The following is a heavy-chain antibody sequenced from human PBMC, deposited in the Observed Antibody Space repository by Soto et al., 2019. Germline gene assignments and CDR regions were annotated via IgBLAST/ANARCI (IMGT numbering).Heavy chain of an antibody. Sequence: GGSLRLSCAASGFTFSSYAMNFVRQAPGKGLEWVALISYDGSSKYYADSVRGRFTISRDGSKNTLFLQMDSLGAADTAVYYSGRCTSTSCHLGSDYWGQGPLVTVSS. V-gene: IGHV3-30-3*01. D-gene: IGHD2-2*01. CDR3: GRCTSTSCHLGSDY. CDR1: GFTFSSYA. CDR2: ISYDGSSK. J-gene: IGHJ4*02.